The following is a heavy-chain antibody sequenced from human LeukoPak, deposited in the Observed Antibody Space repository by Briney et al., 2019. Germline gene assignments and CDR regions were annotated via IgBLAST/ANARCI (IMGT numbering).Heavy chain of an antibody. Sequence: GASVKVSCKASGNTFTNYAFSWVRQAPGQGLEWMGWINTNTGNPTYAQGFTGRFVFSLDTSVSTAYLQISSLKAEDTAAYYCARDSRYGDLREDAFDIWGQGTIVTVSS. CDR2: INTNTGNP. CDR1: GNTFTNYA. CDR3: ARDSRYGDLREDAFDI. J-gene: IGHJ3*02. D-gene: IGHD4-17*01. V-gene: IGHV7-4-1*02.